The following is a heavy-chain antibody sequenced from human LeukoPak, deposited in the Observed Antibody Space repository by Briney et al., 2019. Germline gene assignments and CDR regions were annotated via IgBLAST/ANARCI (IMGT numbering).Heavy chain of an antibody. CDR2: IIPIFGTA. CDR1: GGTFSSYT. V-gene: IGHV1-69*13. J-gene: IGHJ3*01. D-gene: IGHD2-21*01. CDR3: ARELPDLIDAPDV. Sequence: SVKVSCKASGGTFSSYTISWVRQAPGQGLEWMGGIIPIFGTAKYAQNLQGRVTITADESTSIAYMELSSLRSEDTAVYYCARELPDLIDAPDVWGQGTMVTVSS.